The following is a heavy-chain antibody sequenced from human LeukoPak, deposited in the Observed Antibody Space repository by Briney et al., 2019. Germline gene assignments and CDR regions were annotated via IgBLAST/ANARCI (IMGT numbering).Heavy chain of an antibody. CDR2: IKQDGTEK. V-gene: IGHV3-7*04. D-gene: IGHD6-6*01. CDR1: GFTFSSYW. Sequence: GRSLRLSCAASGFTFSSYWMSWVRQAPGEGLEWVANIKQDGTEKYYMDSVKGRFSISRDNAKNSLYLQMNALRAEDTAVYYCARDVRPDYWGQGTPVTVST. J-gene: IGHJ4*02. CDR3: ARDVRPDY.